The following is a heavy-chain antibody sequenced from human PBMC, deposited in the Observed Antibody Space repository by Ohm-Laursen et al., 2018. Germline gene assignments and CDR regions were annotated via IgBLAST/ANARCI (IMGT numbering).Heavy chain of an antibody. CDR1: GFTFRSDA. CDR2: IYSGGST. D-gene: IGHD1-26*01. V-gene: IGHV3-66*04. CDR3: ARLLSGSSPEDY. Sequence: SLRLSCAASGFTFRSDAMSWVRQAPGKGLEWVSVIYSGGSTYYADSVKGRFTISRDNSKNTLYLQMNSLRPEDTAVYYCARLLSGSSPEDYWGQGTLVTVSS. J-gene: IGHJ4*02.